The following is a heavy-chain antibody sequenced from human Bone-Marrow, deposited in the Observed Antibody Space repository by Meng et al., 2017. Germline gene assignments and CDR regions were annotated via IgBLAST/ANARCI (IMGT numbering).Heavy chain of an antibody. CDR3: ARDAVVYSGSSYFDY. V-gene: IGHV1-69*13. J-gene: IGHJ4*02. Sequence: SVKVSCKASGGTFSSYTISWVRQAPGQGLEWMGGIIPIFGTANYAQKFQGRVTITADESTSTAYMELSSLRSEDTAVYYCARDAVVYSGSSYFDYWGQGTLVTVSS. CDR1: GGTFSSYT. CDR2: IIPIFGTA. D-gene: IGHD1-26*01.